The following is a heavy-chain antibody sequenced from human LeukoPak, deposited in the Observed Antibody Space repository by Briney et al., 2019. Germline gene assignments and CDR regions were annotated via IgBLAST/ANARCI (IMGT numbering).Heavy chain of an antibody. V-gene: IGHV3-23*01. J-gene: IGHJ6*03. D-gene: IGHD2-15*01. CDR3: LVAANPDYYYYYYMDV. CDR1: GFTFSSYA. CDR2: ISTSGGST. Sequence: GGSLRLSCAASGFTFSSYAMSWVRQAPGKGLEWVSTISTSGGSTYYADSVKGRFTISRDNSKNTLYLQMNSLRAEDTAVYYCLVAANPDYYYYYYMDVWGKGATVTVSS.